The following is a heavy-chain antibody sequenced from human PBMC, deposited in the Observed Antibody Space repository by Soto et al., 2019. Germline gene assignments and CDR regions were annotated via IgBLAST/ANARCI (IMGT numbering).Heavy chain of an antibody. CDR3: ARQADYNILTGYFYYFDY. V-gene: IGHV5-51*01. D-gene: IGHD3-9*01. CDR2: IYPGDSDA. J-gene: IGHJ4*02. Sequence: PGEPLKISCWSSGYSLSDYWNGWVRQMPGKGLEWMGIIYPGDSDARYSPSFQGQVTISVDTSINTAFLRWNSLTASDTAMYYCARQADYNILTGYFYYFDYWGQGSLVTVSS. CDR1: GYSLSDYW.